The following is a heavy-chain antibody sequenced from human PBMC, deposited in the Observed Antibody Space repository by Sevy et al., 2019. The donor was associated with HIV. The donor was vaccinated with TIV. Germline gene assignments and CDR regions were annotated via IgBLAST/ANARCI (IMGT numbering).Heavy chain of an antibody. CDR3: ARHSLFTIFGVVIDPKMYYFDY. V-gene: IGHV4-39*01. J-gene: IGHJ4*02. CDR2: INYSGST. Sequence: SETLSLTCTVSGGSITNNNYYWGWIRQSPGKGLEWIGTINYSGSTDYNPSLKSRVTVSVDTSKNLIALRLSSVTAAETAVYYCARHSLFTIFGVVIDPKMYYFDYWGQGTLVTVSS. CDR1: GGSITNNNYY. D-gene: IGHD3-3*01.